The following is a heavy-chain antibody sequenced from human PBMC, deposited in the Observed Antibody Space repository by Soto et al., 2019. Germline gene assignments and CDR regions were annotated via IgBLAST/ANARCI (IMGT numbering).Heavy chain of an antibody. V-gene: IGHV4-30-4*02. CDR1: GGSISSGDYY. CDR3: ARGGHVVVVTAALDY. D-gene: IGHD2-21*02. Sequence: SETLSLTCTVSGGSISSGDYYWSWIRQPPGKGLEWIGYIYYSGSTYYNPSLKSRVTITRDTSNSTLYMELTSLTSDDTALYYGARGGHVVVVTAALDYWGQGTLVTVSS. J-gene: IGHJ4*02. CDR2: IYYSGST.